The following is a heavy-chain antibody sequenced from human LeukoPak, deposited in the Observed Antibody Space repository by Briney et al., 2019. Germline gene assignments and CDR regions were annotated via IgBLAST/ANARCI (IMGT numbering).Heavy chain of an antibody. V-gene: IGHV3-21*01. J-gene: IGHJ4*02. CDR1: RFIFSDYS. CDR2: VSSSSRYI. CDR3: ARGVVAGSAIYYFDH. D-gene: IGHD6-19*01. Sequence: GGSLRLSCAASRFIFSDYSMNWVRQAPGKGLEWVASVSSSSRYILYADSVKGRFTISRDNAKNSLYLQMNSQRAEDTAVYYCARGVVAGSAIYYFDHWGQGSLVTVSS.